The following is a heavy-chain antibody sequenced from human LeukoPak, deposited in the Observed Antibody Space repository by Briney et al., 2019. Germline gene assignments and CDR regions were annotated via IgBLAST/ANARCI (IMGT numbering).Heavy chain of an antibody. CDR2: INHSGST. V-gene: IGHV4-34*01. CDR1: GGSFSGYY. J-gene: IGHJ4*02. D-gene: IGHD5-24*01. CDR3: AGRDGYNLAFDY. Sequence: PSETLSLTCAVYGGSFSGYYWSWIRQPPGKGLEWIGEINHSGSTNRNPSLKSRVTISVDTSKNQFSLKLSSVTAADTAVYYCAGRDGYNLAFDYWGQGTLVTVSS.